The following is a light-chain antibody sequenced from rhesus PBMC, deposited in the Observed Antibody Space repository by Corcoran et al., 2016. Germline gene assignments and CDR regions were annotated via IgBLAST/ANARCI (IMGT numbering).Light chain of an antibody. CDR1: QSGGST. Sequence: ETVMMQSPATLSLSPGERATLSCRASQSGGSTLAWYQQQPGQAPRLLLFYASSRATGIPDRFGGRGSWKEFTLTISSLKPEDVGVYDCQKNNDWPLTFGGGTKVEIK. CDR2: YAS. CDR3: QKNNDWPLT. J-gene: IGKJ4*01. V-gene: IGKV3-24*04.